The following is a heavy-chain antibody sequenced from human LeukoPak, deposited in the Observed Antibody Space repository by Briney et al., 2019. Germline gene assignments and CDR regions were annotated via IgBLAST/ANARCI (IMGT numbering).Heavy chain of an antibody. V-gene: IGHV1-69*04. CDR1: GGTFSSYA. Sequence: SVTVSCKASGGTFSSYAISWVRQAPGQGLEWMGRIIPILGIANYAQKFQGRVTITADKSTSTAYMELSSLRSEDTAVYYCARDLGGSYYRFDYWGQGTLVTVSS. CDR3: ARDLGGSYYRFDY. D-gene: IGHD1-26*01. CDR2: IIPILGIA. J-gene: IGHJ4*02.